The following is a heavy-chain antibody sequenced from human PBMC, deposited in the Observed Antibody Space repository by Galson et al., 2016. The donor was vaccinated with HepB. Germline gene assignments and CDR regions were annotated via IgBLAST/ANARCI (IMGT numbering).Heavy chain of an antibody. V-gene: IGHV3-30*03. CDR3: ARDRSSAAGGSWHYHYGMDV. J-gene: IGHJ6*02. Sequence: GKGLDWVAVISYDGSNKYYADSVKGRFTIFRDNSKNTLYLQMNSLRADDTAVYYCARDRSSAAGGSWHYHYGMDVWGQGTTVTVSS. CDR2: ISYDGSNK. D-gene: IGHD6-13*01.